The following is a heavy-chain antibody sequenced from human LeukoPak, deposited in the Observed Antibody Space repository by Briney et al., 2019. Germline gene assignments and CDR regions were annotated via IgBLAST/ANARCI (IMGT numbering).Heavy chain of an antibody. J-gene: IGHJ6*02. Sequence: GSLRLSCAASEFDFSSHAMTWVRRAPGKGLEWVSVIYSSGSTYYADSVKGRFTISRDNSKNTLYLQMNSLRAEDTAVYYCARQKTYYDFWSGYYYNYYGMDVWGQGTTVTVSS. V-gene: IGHV3-53*01. CDR2: IYSSGST. CDR3: ARQKTYYDFWSGYYYNYYGMDV. D-gene: IGHD3-3*01. CDR1: EFDFSSHA.